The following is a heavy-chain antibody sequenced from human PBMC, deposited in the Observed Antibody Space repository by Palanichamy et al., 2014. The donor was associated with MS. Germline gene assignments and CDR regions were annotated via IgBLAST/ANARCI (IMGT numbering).Heavy chain of an antibody. CDR3: ARPNTVEKSGAFDI. J-gene: IGHJ3*02. CDR2: IYYTGST. D-gene: IGHD4-23*01. V-gene: IGHV4-39*01. CDR1: GGSISSSSYY. Sequence: QLQLQESGPGLVKPSETLSLTCTVSGGSISSSSYYWAWIRQPPGKGLEWIGNIYYTGSTSYNPSLKSRLTISVDRSKNQLSLKLSSVTAAETAIYYCARPNTVEKSGAFDIWGQGTMVTVSS.